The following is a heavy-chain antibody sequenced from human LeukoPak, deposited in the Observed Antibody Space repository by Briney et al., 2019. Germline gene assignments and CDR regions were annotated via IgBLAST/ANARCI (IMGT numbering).Heavy chain of an antibody. CDR3: ARDLRVSDYYDSSGYEHYYYYGMDV. V-gene: IGHV3-30*03. Sequence: GSLRLSCAGSKFTFSGFGMHWVRQAPGKGLEWAAFMSNDGVKKYYTDSVKGRFAISRDNSKSTLYLQINSLRAEDTAVYYCARDLRVSDYYDSSGYEHYYYYGMDVWGQGTTVTVSS. CDR1: KFTFSGFG. D-gene: IGHD3-22*01. J-gene: IGHJ6*02. CDR2: MSNDGVKK.